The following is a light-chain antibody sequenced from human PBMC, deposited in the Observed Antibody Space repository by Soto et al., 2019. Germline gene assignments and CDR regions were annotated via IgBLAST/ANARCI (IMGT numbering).Light chain of an antibody. Sequence: QSALTQPPSASGSPGQSVTISCTATSSDVGKYKFVSWYQQHPGKAPKVIIYEVNNRPSGVPDRFSGSKSANTASLTVSGLRAEDEADYYCSSYAGNNNLLFGGGTKLTVL. CDR2: EVN. CDR1: SSDVGKYKF. CDR3: SSYAGNNNLL. J-gene: IGLJ3*02. V-gene: IGLV2-8*01.